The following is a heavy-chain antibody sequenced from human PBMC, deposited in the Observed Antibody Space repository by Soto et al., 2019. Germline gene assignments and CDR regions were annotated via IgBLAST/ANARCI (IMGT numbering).Heavy chain of an antibody. CDR2: IIPIFGTA. D-gene: IGHD4-17*01. Sequence: QVPLVQSGAEVKKPGSSVKVSCKASGGTFSSYAISWVRQAPGQGLEWMGGIIPIFGTANYAQKFQGRVTITADESTSTAYMELSSLRSEDTAVYYCAVRWNTVTRDYYYYGMDVWGQGTTVTVSS. CDR1: GGTFSSYA. J-gene: IGHJ6*02. V-gene: IGHV1-69*01. CDR3: AVRWNTVTRDYYYYGMDV.